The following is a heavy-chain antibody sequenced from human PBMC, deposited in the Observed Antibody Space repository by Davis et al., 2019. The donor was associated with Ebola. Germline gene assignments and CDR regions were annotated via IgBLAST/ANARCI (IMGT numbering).Heavy chain of an antibody. CDR1: GGSISSYY. V-gene: IGHV4-59*01. CDR3: ARAPIVGASPFDY. J-gene: IGHJ4*02. D-gene: IGHD1-26*01. CDR2: IYYSGST. Sequence: SETLSLTCTVSGGSISSYYWSWIRQPPGKGLEWIGYIYYSGSTTYNPSLKSRVTISADTSKNQFSLRLSSVTAADTAVYYCARAPIVGASPFDYWGQGMLVTVSS.